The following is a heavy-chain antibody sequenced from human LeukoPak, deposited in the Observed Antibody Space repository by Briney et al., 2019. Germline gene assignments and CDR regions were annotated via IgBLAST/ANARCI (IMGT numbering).Heavy chain of an antibody. J-gene: IGHJ5*02. CDR1: GGSISSYY. D-gene: IGHD3-3*01. CDR2: IYYSGST. V-gene: IGHV4-59*01. Sequence: SETLSLTCAVSGGSISSYYWSWIRQPPGKGLEWLGYIYYSGSTNYNPSLKSRVTISVDTSKNQFSLKLSSVTAADTAVYYCARTIFGQSTLFDTWGQGTLVTVSS. CDR3: ARTIFGQSTLFDT.